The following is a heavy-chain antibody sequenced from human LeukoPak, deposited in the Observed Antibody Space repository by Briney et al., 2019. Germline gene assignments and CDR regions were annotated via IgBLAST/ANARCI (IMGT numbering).Heavy chain of an antibody. CDR3: ARADQGLDY. V-gene: IGHV3-33*08. CDR2: IWYDGSNK. J-gene: IGHJ4*02. CDR1: GFTFSSYG. Sequence: GRSLRLSCAASGFTFSSYGMHWVRQAPGKGLEWVAVIWYDGSNKYYADSVKGRFTISRDNSKNTLFLQMNSLRPEDTAVYYCARADQGLDYWGQGTLVTVSS.